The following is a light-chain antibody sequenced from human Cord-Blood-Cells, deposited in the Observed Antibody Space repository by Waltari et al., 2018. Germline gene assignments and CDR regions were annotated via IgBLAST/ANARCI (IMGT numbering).Light chain of an antibody. CDR2: DVS. J-gene: IGLJ3*02. CDR1: SSDVGGYNN. V-gene: IGLV2-11*02. Sequence: QSALTQPRPVSGSPGQSVTISCPGTSSDVGGYNNVSWYQQHPGKDPKLMIYDVSNRPSGVPDRFSGSKSGNTASLTISGLQAEDEADYYCCSYAGSYTWVFGGGTKLTVL. CDR3: CSYAGSYTWV.